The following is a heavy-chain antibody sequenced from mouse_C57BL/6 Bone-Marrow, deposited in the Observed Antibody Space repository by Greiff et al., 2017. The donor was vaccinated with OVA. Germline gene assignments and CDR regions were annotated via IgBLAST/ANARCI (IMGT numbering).Heavy chain of an antibody. CDR3: ARGGGY. Sequence: VHVKQSGPVLVKPGASVKMSCKASGYTFTDYYMNWVKQSHGKSLEWIGVINPYNGGTSYNQKFKGKATLTVDKSSSTAYMELNSLTSEDSAVYYCARGGGYWGQGTTLTVSS. V-gene: IGHV1-19*01. J-gene: IGHJ2*01. CDR1: GYTFTDYY. CDR2: INPYNGGT.